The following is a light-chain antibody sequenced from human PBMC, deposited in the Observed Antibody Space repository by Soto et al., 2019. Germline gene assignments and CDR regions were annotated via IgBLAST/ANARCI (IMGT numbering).Light chain of an antibody. Sequence: QLVLTQSPSASASLGASVKLTCTLSSGHSSYAIAWHQQQPEKGPRYLMKLNSDGSHSKADGIPDRFSGSRSGAERYLTISRLQSEDEADYYCQTWGSGSPVVFGGGTKLTVL. V-gene: IGLV4-69*01. CDR2: LNSDGSH. CDR1: SGHSSYA. CDR3: QTWGSGSPVV. J-gene: IGLJ2*01.